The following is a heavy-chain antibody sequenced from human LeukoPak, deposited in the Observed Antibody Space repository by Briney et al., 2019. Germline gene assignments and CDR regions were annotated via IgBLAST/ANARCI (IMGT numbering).Heavy chain of an antibody. Sequence: GASVKVSCKAPGYTFSRYGISWVRLAPGQGLEYMGWISVNSGNTNYPKKFQGRVTMTTDTSTSTAYMELRSLRSDDSAVYYCARLIGGYFDYWGQGTLVTVSP. D-gene: IGHD7-27*01. V-gene: IGHV1-18*01. CDR1: GYTFSRYG. CDR3: ARLIGGYFDY. J-gene: IGHJ4*02. CDR2: ISVNSGNT.